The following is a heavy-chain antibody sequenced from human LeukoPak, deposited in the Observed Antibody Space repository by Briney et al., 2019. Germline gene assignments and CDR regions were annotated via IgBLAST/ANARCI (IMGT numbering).Heavy chain of an antibody. CDR1: GFTFSNAW. CDR3: TTGSDSSGYYYWDYYYGMDV. V-gene: IGHV3-15*01. CDR2: IKSKTDGGTT. D-gene: IGHD3-22*01. Sequence: GGCLRLSCAASGFTFSNAWMSWVRQAPGKGLEWVGRIKSKTDGGTTDYAAPVKGRFTISRDDSKNTLYLQMNSLKTEDTAVYYCTTGSDSSGYYYWDYYYGMDVWGQGTTVTVSS. J-gene: IGHJ6*02.